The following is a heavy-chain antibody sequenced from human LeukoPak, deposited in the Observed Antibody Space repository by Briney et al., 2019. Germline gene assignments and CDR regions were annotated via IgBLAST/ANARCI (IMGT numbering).Heavy chain of an antibody. CDR1: GYTFTGYY. CDR2: INPNSGGT. J-gene: IGHJ3*02. D-gene: IGHD3-22*01. V-gene: IGHV1-2*02. Sequence: EASVKVSCKASGYTFTGYYMHWVRQAPGQGLEWMGWINPNSGGTNYAQKFQGRVTMTRDTSISTAYMELSRLRSDDTAVYYCARLPAPQPSYYYDSSGYYYAFDIWGQGTMVTVSS. CDR3: ARLPAPQPSYYYDSSGYYYAFDI.